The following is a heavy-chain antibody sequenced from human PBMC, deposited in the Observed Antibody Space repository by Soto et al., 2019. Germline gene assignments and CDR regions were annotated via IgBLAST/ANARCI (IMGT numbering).Heavy chain of an antibody. D-gene: IGHD2-15*01. CDR2: ISDRGDII. Sequence: VGSLRLSCAASGFTFSSCGMNWVRQAPGKGLEWVSYISDRGDIIYYAGSVKGRFTISRDNAKNSLYLQMNSLRDEDTAVYYCARCSANSCYSYGVDVWGQGTTVTVSS. J-gene: IGHJ6*02. CDR3: ARCSANSCYSYGVDV. CDR1: GFTFSSCG. V-gene: IGHV3-48*02.